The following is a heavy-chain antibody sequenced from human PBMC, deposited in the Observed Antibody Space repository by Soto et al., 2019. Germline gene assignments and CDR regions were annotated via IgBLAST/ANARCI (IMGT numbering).Heavy chain of an antibody. CDR1: GVSISSGGYY. Sequence: SETLSLTCTVSGVSISSGGYYWSWIRQHPGKGLEWIGYIYYSGSTYYNPSLKSRVTISVDTSKNHFSLKLSSVTAADTAVYYCASLSPRHEFDYWGQGSLVTVSS. J-gene: IGHJ4*02. CDR3: ASLSPRHEFDY. D-gene: IGHD6-6*01. V-gene: IGHV4-31*03. CDR2: IYYSGST.